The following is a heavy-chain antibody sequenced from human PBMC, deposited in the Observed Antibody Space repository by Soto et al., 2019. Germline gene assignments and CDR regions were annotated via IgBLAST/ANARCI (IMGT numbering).Heavy chain of an antibody. V-gene: IGHV1-58*01. J-gene: IGHJ5*02. Sequence: SEKVSCKASGFTFSSSAVQWVRQARGQRLEWIGWIVLGNGNTNYAQKFQERVTITRDMSTSTAYMEVRSLTSDDTAVYYCATRIGNIGWYWLDTWGQGTLVTVSS. CDR2: IVLGNGNT. D-gene: IGHD6-19*01. CDR3: ATRIGNIGWYWLDT. CDR1: GFTFSSSA.